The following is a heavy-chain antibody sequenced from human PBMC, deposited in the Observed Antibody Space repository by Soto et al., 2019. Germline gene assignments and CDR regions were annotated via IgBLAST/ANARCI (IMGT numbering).Heavy chain of an antibody. CDR2: IAYDGSNK. V-gene: IGHV3-30*18. CDR1: GFTFSSYG. Sequence: QVQLVESGGGVVQPGRSLRLSCVASGFTFSSYGMHWVRQAPGKGLEWVAVIAYDGSNKYYADSVKGRFTISRDNSKNTLYLQMNSLRAEDTAVYYCAKDNCISISCYRLYNWFDPWGQGTLITVSS. D-gene: IGHD2-2*01. J-gene: IGHJ5*02. CDR3: AKDNCISISCYRLYNWFDP.